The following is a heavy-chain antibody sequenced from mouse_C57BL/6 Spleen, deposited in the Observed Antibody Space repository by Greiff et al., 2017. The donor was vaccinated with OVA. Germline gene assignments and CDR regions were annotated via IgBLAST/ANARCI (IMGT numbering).Heavy chain of an antibody. Sequence: VQLQQSGPELVKPGASVKMSCKASGYTFTDYNMHWVKQSHGKSLEWIGYINPNNGGTSYNQKFKGKATLTVNKSSSTAYMELRSLTSEDSAVYYCARPFSSPAWFAYWGQGTLVTVSA. J-gene: IGHJ3*01. CDR1: GYTFTDYN. CDR2: INPNNGGT. V-gene: IGHV1-22*01. D-gene: IGHD1-1*01. CDR3: ARPFSSPAWFAY.